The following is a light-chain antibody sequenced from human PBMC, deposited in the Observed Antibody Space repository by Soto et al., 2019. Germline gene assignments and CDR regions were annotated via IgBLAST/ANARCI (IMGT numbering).Light chain of an antibody. CDR3: LQDYNYPLT. J-gene: IGKJ4*01. Sequence: AIQMTQSPSSLSASVGDRVTITCRASQGIRSELGWYQQKPGKAPKLLIYAASSLQSGLTSRFSGSGSGTDFTLTISSLQPEDFATYYCLQDYNYPLTFGGGTKVEIK. CDR1: QGIRSE. V-gene: IGKV1-6*01. CDR2: AAS.